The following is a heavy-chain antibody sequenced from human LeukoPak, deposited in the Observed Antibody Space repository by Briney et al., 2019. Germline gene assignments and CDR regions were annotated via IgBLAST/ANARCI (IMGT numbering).Heavy chain of an antibody. CDR2: INPSGGST. D-gene: IGHD2-8*01. J-gene: IGHJ4*02. CDR3: ARAPKALSVLKPSYYFDY. V-gene: IGHV1-46*01. Sequence: ASVKVSCKASGYTFTSYYMHWVRQAPGQGLEWMGIINPSGGSTSYAQKFQGRVTMTRDTSTSTVYMELSSLRSEDTAVYYCARAPKALSVLKPSYYFDYWGQGTLVTVSS. CDR1: GYTFTSYY.